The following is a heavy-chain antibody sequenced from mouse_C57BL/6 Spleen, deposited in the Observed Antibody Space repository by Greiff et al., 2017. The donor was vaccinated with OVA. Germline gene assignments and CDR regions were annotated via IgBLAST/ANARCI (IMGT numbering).Heavy chain of an antibody. CDR1: GYTFTSYW. D-gene: IGHD2-4*01. Sequence: QPGAELVMPGASVKLSCKASGYTFTSYWMHWVKQRPGEGLEWIGEIDPSDSDTNYNQKFKGKSTLTIDKSSSTAYMQLSSLTAEDTAVYYCARTDYDDGFDYWGQGTTLTVSS. CDR2: IDPSDSDT. J-gene: IGHJ2*01. V-gene: IGHV1-69*01. CDR3: ARTDYDDGFDY.